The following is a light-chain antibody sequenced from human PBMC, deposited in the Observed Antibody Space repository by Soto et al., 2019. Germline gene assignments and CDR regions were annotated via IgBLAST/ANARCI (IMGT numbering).Light chain of an antibody. V-gene: IGLV6-57*04. Sequence: NFMLTQPHSVSGSPGETVIISCTRSSGNIASNYVHWYQQRPGSAPTIVIYENNQRPSGVPDRFSGSTDRSSNSASLTISGLKTEDEADVYCQSSYGTNLVFGGGTKLTVL. CDR3: QSSYGTNLV. CDR1: SGNIASNY. CDR2: ENN. J-gene: IGLJ3*02.